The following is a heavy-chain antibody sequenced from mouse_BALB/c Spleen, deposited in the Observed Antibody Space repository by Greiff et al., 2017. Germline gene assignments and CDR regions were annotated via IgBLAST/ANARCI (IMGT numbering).Heavy chain of an antibody. CDR2: ISSGGSYT. D-gene: IGHD1-1*01. CDR3: AREITTVVADLDY. J-gene: IGHJ2*01. CDR1: GFTFSSYG. Sequence: EVQRVESGGDLVKPGGSLKLSCAASGFTFSSYGMSWVRQTPDKRLEWVATISSGGSYTYYPDSVKGRFTISRDNAKNTLYLQMSSLKSEDTAMYYCAREITTVVADLDYWGQGTTLTVSS. V-gene: IGHV5-6*01.